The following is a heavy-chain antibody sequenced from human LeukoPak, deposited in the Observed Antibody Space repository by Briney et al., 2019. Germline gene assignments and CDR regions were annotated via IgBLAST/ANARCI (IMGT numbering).Heavy chain of an antibody. D-gene: IGHD3-10*01. J-gene: IGHJ4*02. CDR2: ISGSGGST. CDR1: GFTFSSYA. CDR3: AKDGWFGELLSFDY. Sequence: GGSLRLSCAASGFTFSSYAMSWVRQAPGKGLEWVSAISGSGGSTYYADSVKGRLTISRDNSKNTLYLQMNSLRAEDTAVYYCAKDGWFGELLSFDYWGQGTLVTVSS. V-gene: IGHV3-23*01.